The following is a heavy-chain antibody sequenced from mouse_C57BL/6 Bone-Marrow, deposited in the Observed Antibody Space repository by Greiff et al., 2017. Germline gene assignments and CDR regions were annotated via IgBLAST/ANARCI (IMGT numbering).Heavy chain of an antibody. CDR3: ARRRRRGAMDY. J-gene: IGHJ4*01. Sequence: EVKLVESGGGLVKPGGSLKLSCAASGFTFSDYGMHWVRQAPEKGLEWVAYISSGSSTIYYADTVKGRFTISRDNAKNTLFLQMTSLRSEDTAMYYCARRRRRGAMDYWGQGTSVTVSS. CDR2: ISSGSSTI. CDR1: GFTFSDYG. V-gene: IGHV5-17*01.